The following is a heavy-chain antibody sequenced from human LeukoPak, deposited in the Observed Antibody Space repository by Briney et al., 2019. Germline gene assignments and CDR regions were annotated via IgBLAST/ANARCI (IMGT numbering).Heavy chain of an antibody. CDR1: GFSFSNYA. J-gene: IGHJ4*02. D-gene: IGHD1-14*01. V-gene: IGHV3-23*01. Sequence: GGSLRLSCTASGFSFSNYAMSWVRQAPGEGLVWVSTISGSSGTTYYADSVKGRFTISRDNSKNTLYLQMNSLRAEDTAVYYCAKNRASSDYWGQGTLVTVSS. CDR3: AKNRASSDY. CDR2: ISGSSGTT.